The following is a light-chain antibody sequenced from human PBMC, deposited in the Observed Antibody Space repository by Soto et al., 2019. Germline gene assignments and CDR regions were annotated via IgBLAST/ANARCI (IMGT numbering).Light chain of an antibody. J-gene: IGLJ1*01. CDR3: QSYDSSLSEV. CDR2: GNS. V-gene: IGLV1-40*01. Sequence: QSVLTQPPSVSGAPGQRVTIPCTGSSSNIGAGYDVHWYQQLPGTAPKLLIYGNSNRPSGVPDRFSGSKSGTSASLAITGLQAEDEADYYCQSYDSSLSEVFGTGTQLTVL. CDR1: SSNIGAGYD.